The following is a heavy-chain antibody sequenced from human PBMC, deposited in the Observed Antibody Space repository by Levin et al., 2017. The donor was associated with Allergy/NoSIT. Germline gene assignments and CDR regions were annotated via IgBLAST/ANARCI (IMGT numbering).Heavy chain of an antibody. J-gene: IGHJ3*02. CDR2: IRSKAYGGTT. CDR3: TKELGYCRRTSCPDLDAFDS. D-gene: IGHD2-2*01. V-gene: IGHV3-49*04. CDR1: GFTFGDYP. Sequence: GESLKISCTASGFTFGDYPMSWVRQAPGKGLEWVGFIRSKAYGGTTEYAASVKGRFTISRDDSKSIAYLEMNSLKTEDTAVYYWTKELGYCRRTSCPDLDAFDSWGQGTMVTVSS.